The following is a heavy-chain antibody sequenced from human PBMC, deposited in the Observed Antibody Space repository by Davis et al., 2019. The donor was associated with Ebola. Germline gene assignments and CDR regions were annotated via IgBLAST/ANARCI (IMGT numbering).Heavy chain of an antibody. CDR1: GGSFSGYY. J-gene: IGHJ5*02. V-gene: IGHV4-34*01. D-gene: IGHD3-3*01. CDR2: INHSGST. CDR3: ARTIGRGFDP. Sequence: SETLSLTCAVYGGSFSGYYWSWIRQPPGKGLEWIGEINHSGSTNYNPSLKSRVTISVDTSKNQFSLKLSSVTAADTAVYYCARTIGRGFDPWGQGTLVTVSS.